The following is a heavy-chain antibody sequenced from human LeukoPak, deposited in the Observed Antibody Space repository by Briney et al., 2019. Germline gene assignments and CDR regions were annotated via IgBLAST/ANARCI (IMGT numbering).Heavy chain of an antibody. CDR3: ARERRLTYSSSWYRFDP. CDR1: GGSFSGYY. V-gene: IGHV4-34*01. J-gene: IGHJ5*02. Sequence: SETLSLTCAVYGGSFSGYYWSWIRQPPGKGLEWIGEINHSGSTNYNPSLKSRVTISVDMSKNQFSLKLSSVTAADTAVYYCARERRLTYSSSWYRFDPWGQGTLVTVSS. CDR2: INHSGST. D-gene: IGHD6-13*01.